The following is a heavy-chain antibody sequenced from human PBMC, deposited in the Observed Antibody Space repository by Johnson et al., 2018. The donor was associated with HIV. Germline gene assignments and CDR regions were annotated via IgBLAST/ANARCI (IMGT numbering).Heavy chain of an antibody. J-gene: IGHJ3*02. D-gene: IGHD6-19*01. CDR1: GFTFSHYW. Sequence: VQLVETGGGLVQTGGSLRLSCVVSGFTFSHYWMEWVRQAPGEGLVWVSRINADGSRTTYADAVKGRFTISRDNAKNTLYLEMNGLRADDTAVYYCARAVYSSAWAPGGAFESWGQGTMVTVSS. CDR3: ARAVYSSAWAPGGAFES. V-gene: IGHV3-74*03. CDR2: INADGSRT.